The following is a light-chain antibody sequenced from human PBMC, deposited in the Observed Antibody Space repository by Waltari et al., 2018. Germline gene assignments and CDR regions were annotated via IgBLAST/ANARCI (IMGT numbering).Light chain of an antibody. Sequence: QSALTQPASVSGSPGQSITLSCTGTSSAIGAYNYVSWYQQHSGKAPKPIISGVSDRPSGVSNRFSASKSANTASLTISGLQAEDEADYYCGSFTNTNTWVFGGGTRVTVL. CDR1: SSAIGAYNY. CDR3: GSFTNTNTWV. V-gene: IGLV2-14*03. CDR2: GVS. J-gene: IGLJ3*02.